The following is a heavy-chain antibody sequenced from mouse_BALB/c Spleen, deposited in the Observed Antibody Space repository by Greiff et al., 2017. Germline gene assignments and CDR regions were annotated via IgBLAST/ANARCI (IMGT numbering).Heavy chain of an antibody. CDR1: GFTFSSYT. CDR3: ARHDYGSSYRYFDV. D-gene: IGHD1-1*01. J-gene: IGHJ1*01. Sequence: EVKVVESGGGLVKPGGSLKLSCAASGFTFSSYTMSWVRQTPEKRLEWVATISSGGSYTYYPDTVKGRFTISRDNAKNTLYLQMSSLKSEDTALYYCARHDYGSSYRYFDVWGAGTTVTVSS. V-gene: IGHV5-6-4*01. CDR2: ISSGGSYT.